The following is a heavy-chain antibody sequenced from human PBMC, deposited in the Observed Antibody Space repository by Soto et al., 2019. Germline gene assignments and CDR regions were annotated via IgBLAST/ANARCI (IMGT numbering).Heavy chain of an antibody. CDR3: AIQIYDSDTGPNFQYYFDS. CDR1: GYSFAGYW. Sequence: HGESLKISCKGSGYSFAGYWITWVRQKPGEGLEWMGRIDPSDSQTYYSPSFRGHVTISVTKSITTVFLQWSSLRASDTAMYYCAIQIYDSDTGPNFQYYFDSWGQGTPVTVPS. D-gene: IGHD3-22*01. CDR2: IDPSDSQT. J-gene: IGHJ4*02. V-gene: IGHV5-10-1*01.